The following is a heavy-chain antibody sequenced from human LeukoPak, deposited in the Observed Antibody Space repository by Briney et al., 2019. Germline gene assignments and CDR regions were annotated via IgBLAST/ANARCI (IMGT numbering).Heavy chain of an antibody. CDR3: AKSAGVATIYFDS. Sequence: GGSLRLSCTASGFAFGSYAMAWVRLASGKGLEGVAAIGSDYDRVHEDSVKGRFTISRDNSKSTLYLQMDNLRPEDTAVYFCAKSAGVATIYFDSWGQGAQVTVSS. CDR1: GFAFGSYA. V-gene: IGHV3-23*01. D-gene: IGHD5-12*01. J-gene: IGHJ4*02. CDR2: IGSDYDR.